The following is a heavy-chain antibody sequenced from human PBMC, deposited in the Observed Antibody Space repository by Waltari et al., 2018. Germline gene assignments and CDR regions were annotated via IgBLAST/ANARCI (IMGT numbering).Heavy chain of an antibody. CDR3: ARDRTFYGMDV. V-gene: IGHV1-69*01. CDR1: GGTFSSSA. Sequence: QVQLVQSGAEVKKPGSSVKVSCKASGGTFSSSALSWVRQAPGQGLEWMGGIIPIFGTANYAQKFQGRVTITADESTSTAYMELSSLRSEDTAVYYCARDRTFYGMDVWGQGTTVTVSS. CDR2: IIPIFGTA. D-gene: IGHD1-1*01. J-gene: IGHJ6*02.